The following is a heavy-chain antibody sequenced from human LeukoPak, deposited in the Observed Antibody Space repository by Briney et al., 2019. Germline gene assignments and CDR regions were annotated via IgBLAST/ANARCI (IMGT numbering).Heavy chain of an antibody. J-gene: IGHJ4*02. CDR2: INHSGST. Sequence: PSETLSLTSAVYGGSFSGYYWSWLPQPPGKGLEWIGEINHSGSTNYNPSLKSRVTISVDTSKNQFSLKLSSVTAADTAVYYCARSRQQLVREYGYWGQGTLVTVSS. CDR3: ARSRQQLVREYGY. D-gene: IGHD6-13*01. CDR1: GGSFSGYY. V-gene: IGHV4-34*01.